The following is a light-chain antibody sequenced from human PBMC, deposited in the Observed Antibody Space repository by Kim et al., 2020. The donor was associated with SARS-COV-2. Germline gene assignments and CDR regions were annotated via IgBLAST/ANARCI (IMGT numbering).Light chain of an antibody. Sequence: GTVTLPCASSTGAGTSGHFPNWFQQKPGQAPRALIYSTNNKHSWTPARFSGSLLGGKAALTLSDVQPEDEAEYYCLLHYGGPRMFGGGTKVTVL. V-gene: IGLV7-43*01. J-gene: IGLJ3*02. CDR2: STN. CDR3: LLHYGGPRM. CDR1: TGAGTSGHF.